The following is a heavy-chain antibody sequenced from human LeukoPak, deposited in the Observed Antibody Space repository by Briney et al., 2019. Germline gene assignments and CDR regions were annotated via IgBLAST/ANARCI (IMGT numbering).Heavy chain of an antibody. V-gene: IGHV4-30-2*01. Sequence: SETLSLTCAVSGGSISSGGYSWSWIRQPPGKGLEWIGYIYHSGSTYYNPSLKSRVTISVDRSKNQFSLKLSSVTAADTAVYYCARGYGGNPWDYWGQGTLVTVSS. CDR3: ARGYGGNPWDY. D-gene: IGHD4-23*01. CDR1: GGSISSGGYS. CDR2: IYHSGST. J-gene: IGHJ4*02.